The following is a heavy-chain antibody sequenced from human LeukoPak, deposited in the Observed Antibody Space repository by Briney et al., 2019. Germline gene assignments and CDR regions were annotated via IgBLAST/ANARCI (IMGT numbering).Heavy chain of an antibody. CDR2: INPSGGTT. D-gene: IGHD5-24*01. Sequence: ASVKVSCKASGYTFTTFFMHWVRQAPGQGLEWMGIINPSGGTTTYAQKFQGRVTITADESTSTAYMELSSLRSEDTAVYYCAREKGDGYNSDPFDYWGQGTLVTVSS. CDR1: GYTFTTFF. J-gene: IGHJ4*02. CDR3: AREKGDGYNSDPFDY. V-gene: IGHV1-46*01.